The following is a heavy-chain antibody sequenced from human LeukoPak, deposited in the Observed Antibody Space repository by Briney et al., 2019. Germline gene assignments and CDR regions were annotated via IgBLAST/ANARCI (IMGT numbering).Heavy chain of an antibody. J-gene: IGHJ4*02. D-gene: IGHD3-16*01. CDR3: AREDSRLYGDSDY. Sequence: SETLSLTCAVSGGSISSNNWWSWVRQPPGKGLEWIGEIFHSGSTNYNPSLKSRVTISVDKSKNQFSLKLSSVTAADTAVYYCAREDSRLYGDSDYWGQGTLVTVSS. CDR1: GGSISSNNW. V-gene: IGHV4-4*02. CDR2: IFHSGST.